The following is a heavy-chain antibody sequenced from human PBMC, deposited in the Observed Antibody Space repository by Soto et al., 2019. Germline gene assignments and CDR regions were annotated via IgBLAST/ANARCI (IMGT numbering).Heavy chain of an antibody. J-gene: IGHJ5*02. CDR1: GGSISSGDYY. CDR2: LYYSGST. V-gene: IGHV4-30-4*01. CDR3: AIDHLGMVRGVIAQGFDP. Sequence: QVQLQESCPGLVKPSQTLSLTCTVSGGSISSGDYYWSWIRQPPGKGLERIGYLYYSGSTYYNPSLKSRVTISVDPSKNQCSLKRSSVTAADTAVYYCAIDHLGMVRGVIAQGFDPWGQGTLVTVSS. D-gene: IGHD3-10*01.